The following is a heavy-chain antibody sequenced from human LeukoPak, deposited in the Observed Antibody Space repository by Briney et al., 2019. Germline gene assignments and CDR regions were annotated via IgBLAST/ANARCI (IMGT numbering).Heavy chain of an antibody. J-gene: IGHJ3*02. Sequence: ASVKVSCKASGGTFSSYAISWVRQAPGQGLEWMGGIIPIFGTANYAQKFRGRVTITADESTSTAYMELSSLRSEDTAVYYCARARDSGRLDAFDIWGQGTMVTVSS. CDR1: GGTFSSYA. CDR2: IIPIFGTA. CDR3: ARARDSGRLDAFDI. V-gene: IGHV1-69*13. D-gene: IGHD1-26*01.